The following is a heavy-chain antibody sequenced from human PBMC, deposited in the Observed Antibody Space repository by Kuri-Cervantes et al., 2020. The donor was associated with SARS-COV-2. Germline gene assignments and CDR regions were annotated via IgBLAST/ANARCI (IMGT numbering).Heavy chain of an antibody. Sequence: SETLSLTCTVYGGPFSGYYWSWLRRPPGKGLEWIGEINDIGSANYNPSLESRVTISVDTSKNQFSLNLSSVTAGDTALYYCARGPWRSEQVGPPYYYYLDVWGKGTTVTVSS. CDR2: INDIGSA. D-gene: IGHD3-16*01. CDR3: ARGPWRSEQVGPPYYYYLDV. CDR1: GGPFSGYY. V-gene: IGHV4-34*01. J-gene: IGHJ6*03.